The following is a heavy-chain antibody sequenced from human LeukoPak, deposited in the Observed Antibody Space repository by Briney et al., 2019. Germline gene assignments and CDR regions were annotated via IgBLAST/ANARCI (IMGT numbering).Heavy chain of an antibody. CDR3: ASSGSSGYYDAFDI. J-gene: IGHJ3*02. D-gene: IGHD3-22*01. CDR2: ISSSSSTI. CDR1: GFTFSSYE. Sequence: GESLKISCAASGFTFSSYEMNWVRQAPGKGLEWVSYISSSSSTIYYADSVKGRFTISRDNARNSLYLQMNSLRADDTAVYYCASSGSSGYYDAFDIWGQGTMVTVSS. V-gene: IGHV3-48*03.